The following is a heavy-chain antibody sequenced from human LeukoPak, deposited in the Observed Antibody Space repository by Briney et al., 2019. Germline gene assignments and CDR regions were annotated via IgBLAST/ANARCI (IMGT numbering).Heavy chain of an antibody. D-gene: IGHD3-10*01. J-gene: IGHJ5*02. Sequence: SETVSPTCTVSGGSISSGDYYWSWIRQPPGKGLEWIGSIYYSGSTYYNPSLKSRVTISVDTSKNQFSLKLSSVTAADTAVYYCARDWWFGELSYNWFDPWGQGTLVTVSS. CDR3: ARDWWFGELSYNWFDP. CDR2: IYYSGST. V-gene: IGHV4-30-4*01. CDR1: GGSISSGDYY.